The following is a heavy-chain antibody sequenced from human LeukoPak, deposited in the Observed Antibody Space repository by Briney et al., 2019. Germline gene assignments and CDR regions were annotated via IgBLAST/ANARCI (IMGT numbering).Heavy chain of an antibody. D-gene: IGHD3-22*01. CDR2: ISGSGGST. J-gene: IGHJ4*02. CDR3: AKFDDSSGYYRY. V-gene: IGHV3-23*01. CDR1: GFTFSSYA. Sequence: PGGSLRLSCAASGFTFSSYAMSWVRQAPGKGLGWVSAISGSGGSTYYADSVKGRFTISRDNSKNTLYLQMNSLRAEDTAVYYCAKFDDSSGYYRYWGQGTLVTVSS.